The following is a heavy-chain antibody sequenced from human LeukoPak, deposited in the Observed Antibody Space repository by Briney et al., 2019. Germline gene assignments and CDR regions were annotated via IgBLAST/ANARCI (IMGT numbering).Heavy chain of an antibody. D-gene: IGHD3-22*01. Sequence: PGGSLRLPCAASGFTFSSYGMYWVRQAPGKGLEWVAAISYDGSNKYYADSVKGRFTISRDNSKNTLYPQMNSLRAEDTAVYYCAKAAKYYYDSSDYYDYWGQGTLVTVSS. V-gene: IGHV3-30*18. CDR1: GFTFSSYG. CDR3: AKAAKYYYDSSDYYDY. J-gene: IGHJ4*02. CDR2: ISYDGSNK.